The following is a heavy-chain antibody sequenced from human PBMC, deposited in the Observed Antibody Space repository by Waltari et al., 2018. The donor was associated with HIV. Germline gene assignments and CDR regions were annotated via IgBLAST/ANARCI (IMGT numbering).Heavy chain of an antibody. D-gene: IGHD3-3*01. J-gene: IGHJ4*02. V-gene: IGHV3-23*01. CDR2: IGGGGDRS. CDR3: VKGGGYYDSTGNVPFDY. Sequence: VQMLESGGGLVQSGGSLPLSCAVSGFGFGGIAMIWVRQGPGKGLEWVSAIGGGGDRSYYVDSVKGRFTISRDNSKNTLSLQMNGLRAEDTAVYYCVKGGGYYDSTGNVPFDYWGQGSLVTVSS. CDR1: GFGFGGIA.